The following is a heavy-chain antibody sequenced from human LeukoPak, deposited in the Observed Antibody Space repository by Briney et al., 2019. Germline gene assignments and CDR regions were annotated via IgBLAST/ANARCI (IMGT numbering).Heavy chain of an antibody. Sequence: SETLSLTCTVSGGSISSGDYYWSWIRQPPGKGLEWIGYIYYSGSTYYNPSLKSRVTLSVDTSKNQFSLKLSSVTAADTAVYYCARGPPPDFDYWGRGTLVTVSS. CDR1: GGSISSGDYY. CDR2: IYYSGST. J-gene: IGHJ4*02. V-gene: IGHV4-30-4*01. CDR3: ARGPPPDFDY.